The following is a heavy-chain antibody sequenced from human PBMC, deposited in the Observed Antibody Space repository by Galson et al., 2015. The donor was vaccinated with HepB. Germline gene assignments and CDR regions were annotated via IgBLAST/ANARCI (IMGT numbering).Heavy chain of an antibody. Sequence: SLRLSCAASGFTFSKAWMNWVRQAPGKGLEWGGRIKSKTDGGTADSAAPVKGRFTISRDDSKTTLYLQMNSLKTEDTAVYYCIAYYYDSSGYYFGHWGQGTLVTVSS. CDR3: IAYYYDSSGYYFGH. D-gene: IGHD3-22*01. CDR2: IKSKTDGGTA. J-gene: IGHJ4*02. CDR1: GFTFSKAW. V-gene: IGHV3-15*01.